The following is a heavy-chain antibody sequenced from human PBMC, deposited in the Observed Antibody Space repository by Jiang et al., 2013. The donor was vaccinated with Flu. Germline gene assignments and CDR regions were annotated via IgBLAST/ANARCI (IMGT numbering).Heavy chain of an antibody. J-gene: IGHJ4*02. Sequence: GGGVVQPGRSLRLSCAASGFTFSSYAMHWVRQAPGKGLEWVAVISYDGSNKYYADSVKGRFTISRDNSKNTLYLQMNSLRAEDTAVYYCARDGGITFGGVIVIGPYYFDYWGQGTLVTVSS. CDR2: ISYDGSNK. D-gene: IGHD3-16*02. V-gene: IGHV3-30*01. CDR1: GFTFSSYA. CDR3: ARDGGITFGGVIVIGPYYFDY.